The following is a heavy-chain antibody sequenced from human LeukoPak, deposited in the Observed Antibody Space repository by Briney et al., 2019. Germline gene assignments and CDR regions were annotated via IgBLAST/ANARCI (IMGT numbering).Heavy chain of an antibody. V-gene: IGHV5-51*01. Sequence: GESLKISCQGSGYRFTNYWIGWVRQMPGKGLEWMGLIYPGDSDTRYSPSFQGQVTISADKSISTAYLQWSSLKASDTAMYYCASGLGYSSSWYVPSHWGQGTLVTVSS. CDR3: ASGLGYSSSWYVPSH. CDR1: GYRFTNYW. D-gene: IGHD6-13*01. J-gene: IGHJ4*02. CDR2: IYPGDSDT.